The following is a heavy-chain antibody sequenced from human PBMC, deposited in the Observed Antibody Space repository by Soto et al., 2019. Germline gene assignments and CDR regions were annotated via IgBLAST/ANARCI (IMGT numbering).Heavy chain of an antibody. Sequence: QVQLVQSGAEVKKPGSSVKVSCKASGGTFSSYAISWVRQAPGQGLEWMGGIIPIFGTANYAKKFQGRVTITADESTSTAYMELSSLRSEDTAVYYCARGPTTYYYDSSGYYYDLFFDYWGQGTLVTVSS. J-gene: IGHJ4*02. V-gene: IGHV1-69*01. CDR2: IIPIFGTA. CDR1: GGTFSSYA. D-gene: IGHD3-22*01. CDR3: ARGPTTYYYDSSGYYYDLFFDY.